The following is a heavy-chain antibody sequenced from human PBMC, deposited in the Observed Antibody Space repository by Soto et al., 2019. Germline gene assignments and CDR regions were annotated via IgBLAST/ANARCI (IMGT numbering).Heavy chain of an antibody. V-gene: IGHV3-15*01. J-gene: IGHJ3*02. Sequence: GESLKISCAASGFTFSNAWMSWVRQAPGKGLEWVGRIKSKTDGGTTDYAAPVKGRFTISRDDSKNTLYLQMNSLKTEDTAVYYCTTEAGKAFDIWGQGTMVTVSS. CDR3: TTEAGKAFDI. CDR1: GFTFSNAW. CDR2: IKSKTDGGTT.